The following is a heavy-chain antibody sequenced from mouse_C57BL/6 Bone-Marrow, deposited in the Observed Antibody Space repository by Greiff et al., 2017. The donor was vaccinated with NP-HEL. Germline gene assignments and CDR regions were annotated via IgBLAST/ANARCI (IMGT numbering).Heavy chain of an antibody. D-gene: IGHD1-1*01. CDR3: ARRGSSSYWYFDV. J-gene: IGHJ1*03. V-gene: IGHV1-7*01. CDR1: GYTFTSYW. CDR2: INPSSGYT. Sequence: VKVVESGAELAKPGASVKLSCKASGYTFTSYWMHWVKQRPGQGLEWIGYINPSSGYTKYNQKFKDKATLTADKSSSTAYMQLSSLTYEDSAVYYCARRGSSSYWYFDVWGTGTTVTVSS.